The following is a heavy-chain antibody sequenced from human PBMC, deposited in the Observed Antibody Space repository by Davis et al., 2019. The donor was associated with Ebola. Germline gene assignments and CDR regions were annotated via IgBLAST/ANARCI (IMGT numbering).Heavy chain of an antibody. J-gene: IGHJ1*01. D-gene: IGHD3-16*02. V-gene: IGHV3-7*03. CDR3: ARDNRGRPLGY. Sequence: GESLKISCAASGFTFSSYWMSWVRQAPGKGLEWVANIKHDGSEKYDVDSVRGRFTISRDNTRNSLFLQMNSLRVDDTAVYYCARDNRGRPLGYWGKGTLVIVSS. CDR2: IKHDGSEK. CDR1: GFTFSSYW.